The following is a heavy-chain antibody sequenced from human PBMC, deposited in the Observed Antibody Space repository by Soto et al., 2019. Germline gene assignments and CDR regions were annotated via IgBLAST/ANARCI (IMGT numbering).Heavy chain of an antibody. Sequence: QVKLVQPGAAVKKPGASVKVSCKASGYTFKSYGISWVRQAPGQGLEWMGWINAYKGKTKNAQKLKGRVTMTTDTSTSTAYMELRSLRSDDTAVYYCARELGQQLVDYWGQGTLVTVSS. J-gene: IGHJ4*02. CDR3: ARELGQQLVDY. CDR1: GYTFKSYG. D-gene: IGHD6-13*01. V-gene: IGHV1-18*01. CDR2: INAYKGKT.